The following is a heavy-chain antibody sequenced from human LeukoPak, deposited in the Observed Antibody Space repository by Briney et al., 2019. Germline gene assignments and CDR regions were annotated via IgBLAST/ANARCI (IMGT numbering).Heavy chain of an antibody. CDR3: ARLFSGDFWSPGNDAFDI. J-gene: IGHJ3*02. CDR2: IYYSGST. V-gene: IGHV4-39*01. D-gene: IGHD3-3*01. CDR1: GGSISSSSYY. Sequence: SETLSLTCTVSGGSISSSSYYWGWIRQPPGKGLEWIGSIYYSGSTYYNPSLKSRVTISVDTSKNQFSLKLSSVTAADTAVYYCARLFSGDFWSPGNDAFDIWGQGTMVTVSS.